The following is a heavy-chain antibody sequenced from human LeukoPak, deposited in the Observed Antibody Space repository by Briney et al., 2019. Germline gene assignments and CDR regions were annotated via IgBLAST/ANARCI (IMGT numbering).Heavy chain of an antibody. CDR3: ARAPGGYYYMDV. V-gene: IGHV4-59*01. CDR1: GGSISSYY. D-gene: IGHD3-16*01. CDR2: IYYSGST. Sequence: PSETLSLTCTVSGGSISSYYWSWIRQPPGKGLEWIGYIYYSGSTNYNPSLKSRVTISVDTSKNQFSPKLSSVTAADTAVYYCARAPGGYYYMDVWGKGTTVTVSS. J-gene: IGHJ6*03.